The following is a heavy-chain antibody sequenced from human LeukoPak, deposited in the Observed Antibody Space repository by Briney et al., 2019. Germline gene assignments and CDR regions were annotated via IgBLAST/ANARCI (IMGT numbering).Heavy chain of an antibody. CDR3: ARLTVRGVIQDGWFDP. CDR1: GFSFSSSG. J-gene: IGHJ5*02. D-gene: IGHD3-10*02. V-gene: IGHV3-33*01. Sequence: GGSLRLSCAASGFSFSSSGMHWVRQAPGEGLEWVALIWSDGSNKYYADSVKGRFTISRDNSKNTLYLQMNSLRAEDTAVYYCARLTVRGVIQDGWFDPWGQGTLVTVSS. CDR2: IWSDGSNK.